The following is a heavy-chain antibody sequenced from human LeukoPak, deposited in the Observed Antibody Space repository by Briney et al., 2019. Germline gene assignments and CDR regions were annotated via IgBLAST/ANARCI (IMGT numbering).Heavy chain of an antibody. CDR1: GFTFSSYW. J-gene: IGHJ4*02. Sequence: PGGSLRLSCAASGFTFSSYWMSWVRQAPGKGLEWVANIKQDGSEKYYVDSVKGRFTTSRDNSKNTLYLQMNSLRAEDTAVYYCARRAGAYSHPYDYWGQGTLVTVSS. CDR2: IKQDGSEK. CDR3: ARRAGAYSHPYDY. V-gene: IGHV3-7*03. D-gene: IGHD4/OR15-4a*01.